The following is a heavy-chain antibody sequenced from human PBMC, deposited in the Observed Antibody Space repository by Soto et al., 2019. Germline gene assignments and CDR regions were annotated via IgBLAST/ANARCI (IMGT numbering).Heavy chain of an antibody. CDR3: ARVGYYDSSGYSDY. J-gene: IGHJ4*02. V-gene: IGHV1-69*02. D-gene: IGHD3-22*01. CDR1: GGTFSSYT. Sequence: QVQLVQSGAEVKKPGSSVKVSCKASGGTFSSYTISWVRQAPGQGLEWMGRIIPILGIANYAQKFQGRVTITADKSTSTAYMELSSLRSEDTAVYYGARVGYYDSSGYSDYWGQGTLVTVSS. CDR2: IIPILGIA.